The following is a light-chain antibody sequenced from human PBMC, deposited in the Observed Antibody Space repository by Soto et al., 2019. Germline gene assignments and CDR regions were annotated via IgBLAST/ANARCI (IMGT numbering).Light chain of an antibody. Sequence: IVLTQSPATLSLSPGERATLSCRASQSVSSYLAWYQQKPGQAPRVLIYDASNRATGIPARFSGSGSGTDFTLTISSLEAEDFAVYYCQQGVTFGQGTKLEIK. CDR2: DAS. V-gene: IGKV3-11*01. J-gene: IGKJ2*01. CDR3: QQGVT. CDR1: QSVSSY.